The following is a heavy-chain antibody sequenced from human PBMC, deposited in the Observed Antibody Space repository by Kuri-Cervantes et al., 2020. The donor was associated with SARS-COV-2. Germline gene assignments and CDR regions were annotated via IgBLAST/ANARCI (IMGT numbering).Heavy chain of an antibody. CDR2: ICYSGST. Sequence: GSLRLSCTVSGGSVSSGSYYWSWIRQPPGKGLEWIGYICYSGSTNYNPSLKSRVTISVDTSKNQFSLKLSSVTAADTAVYYCARGGYYYDSSGYYMPGGEGYFDLWGRGTLVTVSS. D-gene: IGHD3-22*01. CDR3: ARGGYYYDSSGYYMPGGEGYFDL. J-gene: IGHJ2*01. CDR1: GGSVSSGSYY. V-gene: IGHV4-61*01.